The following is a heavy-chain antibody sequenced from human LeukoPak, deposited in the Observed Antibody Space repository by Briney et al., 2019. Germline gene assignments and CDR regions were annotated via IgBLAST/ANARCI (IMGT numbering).Heavy chain of an antibody. J-gene: IGHJ5*02. V-gene: IGHV3-23*01. CDR2: ITGSGETT. CDR1: GFTFSSYS. Sequence: GGSLRLSCAASGFTFSSYSMNWVRQAPGKGLEWVSVITGSGETTFYADSVKGRFTISRDNSKNTLYLRMNSLRAEDTAVYYCARDGFYDIYGNWFDPWGQGTLVTVSS. CDR3: ARDGFYDIYGNWFDP. D-gene: IGHD3-22*01.